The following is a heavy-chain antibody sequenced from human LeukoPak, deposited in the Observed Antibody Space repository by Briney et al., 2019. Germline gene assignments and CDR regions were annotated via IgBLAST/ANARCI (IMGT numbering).Heavy chain of an antibody. CDR2: IWYDGSNK. J-gene: IGHJ3*02. D-gene: IGHD1-26*01. CDR3: ARISGSYFILGNNAFDI. Sequence: PGGSLRLSCAASGFTLSSYGMHWVRQAPGKGLEWVAVIWYDGSNKYYADSVKGRFTISRDNSKNTLYLQMNSLRAEDTAVYYCARISGSYFILGNNAFDIWGQGTMVTVSS. V-gene: IGHV3-33*01. CDR1: GFTLSSYG.